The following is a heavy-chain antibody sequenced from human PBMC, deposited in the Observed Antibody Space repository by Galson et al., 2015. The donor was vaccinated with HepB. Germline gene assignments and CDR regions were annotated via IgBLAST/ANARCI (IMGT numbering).Heavy chain of an antibody. CDR2: ISSSSSYI. CDR3: ARVDSGFRGRAFDI. D-gene: IGHD2-15*01. Sequence: SLRLSCAASGFTFSSYSMNWVRQAPGKGLEWVSSISSSSSYIYYADSVKGRFTISRDNAKNSLYLQMNSLRAEDTAVYYCARVDSGFRGRAFDIWGQGTMVTVSS. J-gene: IGHJ3*02. V-gene: IGHV3-21*01. CDR1: GFTFSSYS.